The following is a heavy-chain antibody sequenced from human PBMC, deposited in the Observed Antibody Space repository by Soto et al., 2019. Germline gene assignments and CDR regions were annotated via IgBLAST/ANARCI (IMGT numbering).Heavy chain of an antibody. CDR3: ARGGYITMVRGVIITGFDP. V-gene: IGHV1-18*01. Sequence: ASVKVSCKASGYTFTSYGISWVRQAPGQGLEWMGWISAYNGNTNYAQKLQGRVTMTTDTSTSTAYMELRSLRSDDTAVYYCARGGYITMVRGVIITGFDPWGQGTLVTVSS. CDR1: GYTFTSYG. D-gene: IGHD3-10*01. CDR2: ISAYNGNT. J-gene: IGHJ5*02.